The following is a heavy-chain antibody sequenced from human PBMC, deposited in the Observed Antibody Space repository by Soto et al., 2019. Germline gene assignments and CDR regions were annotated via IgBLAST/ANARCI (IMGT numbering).Heavy chain of an antibody. V-gene: IGHV3-74*01. J-gene: IGHJ3*01. Sequence: GGSLRLSCAASGFTFSNFWMHWVRQAPGKGPVWVSRINGDGSSTSHADSVKGRFTISRDNAENTLFLQMSGLRAEDTAVYYCARAQLLPDDAFDAWGRGTVVTVSS. CDR2: INGDGSST. CDR3: ARAQLLPDDAFDA. CDR1: GFTFSNFW. D-gene: IGHD2-2*01.